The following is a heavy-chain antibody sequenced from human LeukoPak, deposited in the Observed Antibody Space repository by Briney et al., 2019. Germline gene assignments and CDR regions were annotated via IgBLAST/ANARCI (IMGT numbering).Heavy chain of an antibody. D-gene: IGHD1-26*01. V-gene: IGHV1-2*02. J-gene: IGHJ4*02. CDR3: AKGGPIVGATPDDY. Sequence: GASVKVSCKASGYTFIGYNMHWVRQAPGQGLEWMGWINPNSGGTNYAQKFQGRVTMTRDSSISTAYMELSRLRSDDTAVYYCAKGGPIVGATPDDYWGQGTLVTVSS. CDR2: INPNSGGT. CDR1: GYTFIGYN.